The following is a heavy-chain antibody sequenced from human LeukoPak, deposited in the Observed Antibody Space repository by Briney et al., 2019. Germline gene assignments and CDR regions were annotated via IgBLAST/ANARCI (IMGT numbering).Heavy chain of an antibody. J-gene: IGHJ5*02. V-gene: IGHV4-34*01. CDR3: ARGVGALHYDFWSGYMWFDP. Sequence: MPSETLSLTCAVYGGSFSGYYWSWIRQPPGKGLEWIGEINHSGSTNYNPSLKSRVTISVDTSKNQFSLKLSSVTAADTAVYYCARGVGALHYDFWSGYMWFDPWGQGTLVTVSS. CDR2: INHSGST. CDR1: GGSFSGYY. D-gene: IGHD3-3*01.